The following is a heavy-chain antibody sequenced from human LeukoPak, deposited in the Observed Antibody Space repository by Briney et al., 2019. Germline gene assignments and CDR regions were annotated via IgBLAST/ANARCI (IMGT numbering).Heavy chain of an antibody. CDR1: GFIFSDYY. V-gene: IGHV3-11*01. Sequence: GGSLRLSCAASGFIFSDYYMGWIRQAPGKGLEWVSDISSSGSTIYYAESVKGRFTISRDNAKNSLYLQMNSLRAEDTAVYYCASIFGELFPIDYWGQGTLATVSS. CDR3: ASIFGELFPIDY. J-gene: IGHJ4*02. CDR2: ISSSGSTI. D-gene: IGHD3-10*02.